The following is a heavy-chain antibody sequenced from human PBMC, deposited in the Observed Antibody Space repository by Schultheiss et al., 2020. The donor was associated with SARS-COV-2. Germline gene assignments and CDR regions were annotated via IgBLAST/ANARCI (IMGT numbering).Heavy chain of an antibody. V-gene: IGHV4-39*07. D-gene: IGHD6-19*01. Sequence: SETLSLTCTVSDDSISSGDYYWRWIRQPPGKGLEWIGEINHSGSTNYNPSLKSRVTISADTSKNQFSLKLRSVTAADTAVYYCARPQRYSSGWKGGNNWFDPWGQGTLVTVSS. CDR3: ARPQRYSSGWKGGNNWFDP. CDR2: INHSGST. CDR1: DDSISSGDYY. J-gene: IGHJ5*02.